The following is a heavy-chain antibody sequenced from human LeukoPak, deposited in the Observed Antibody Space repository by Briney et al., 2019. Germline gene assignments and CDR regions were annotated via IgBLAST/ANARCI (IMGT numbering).Heavy chain of an antibody. CDR1: GGTFSSYA. V-gene: IGHV1-69*13. Sequence: SVKVSCKASGGTFSSYAISWVRQAPGQGLEWMGGIIPIFGTANYAQKFQGRVTITADESTSTAYMELSSLRSEDTAVYYCAREGDLWPGAFDIWGQGTMVTVSS. CDR2: IIPIFGTA. J-gene: IGHJ3*02. D-gene: IGHD3-10*01. CDR3: AREGDLWPGAFDI.